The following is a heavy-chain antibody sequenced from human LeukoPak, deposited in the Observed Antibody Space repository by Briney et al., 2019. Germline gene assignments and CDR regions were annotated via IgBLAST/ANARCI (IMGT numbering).Heavy chain of an antibody. D-gene: IGHD4-17*01. V-gene: IGHV3-30*18. Sequence: GGSLRLSCAASGFTFSSYGMHWVRQAPGKGLEWVAVISYDGSNKYYADSVKGRFTISRDNSKNTLYLQMNSLRAEDTAVYYCAKDRNFATVTTTPHYWGQGTLVTVSS. CDR3: AKDRNFATVTTTPHY. J-gene: IGHJ4*02. CDR2: ISYDGSNK. CDR1: GFTFSSYG.